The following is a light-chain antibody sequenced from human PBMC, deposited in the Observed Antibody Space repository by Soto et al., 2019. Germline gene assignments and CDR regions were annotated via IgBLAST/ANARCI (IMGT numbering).Light chain of an antibody. Sequence: EIVMTQSPATLSLSPGERPALACRASQSVSSNLAWYKQKPGQAPRILIYGASTRATGIQDRFSGSGSGTDFTLTISRLEPEDFAVYYCQQYGHSRTFGQGTKVDIK. CDR1: QSVSSN. V-gene: IGKV3-15*01. J-gene: IGKJ1*01. CDR3: QQYGHSRT. CDR2: GAS.